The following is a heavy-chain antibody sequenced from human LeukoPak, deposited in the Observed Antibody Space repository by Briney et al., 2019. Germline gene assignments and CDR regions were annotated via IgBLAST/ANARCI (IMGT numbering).Heavy chain of an antibody. CDR2: FYRGDST. J-gene: IGHJ4*02. CDR1: GFTVSSSY. CDR3: ARSRHGSGSFDY. D-gene: IGHD3-10*01. Sequence: GGSLRLSCAASGFTVSSSYMYWVRQAPGKGLEWVSFFYRGDSTYYAESVKGRFTISRDNAKNTLYLQMNSLRAEDTAVYYCARSRHGSGSFDYWGQGTLVTVSS. V-gene: IGHV3-53*01.